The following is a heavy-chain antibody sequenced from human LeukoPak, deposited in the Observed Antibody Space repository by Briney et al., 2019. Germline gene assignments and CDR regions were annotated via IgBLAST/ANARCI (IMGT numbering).Heavy chain of an antibody. CDR2: ISYDGSNK. CDR3: ARDKYGDYPPRGYFDY. V-gene: IGHV3-30*01. Sequence: PGGSLRLSCAVSGFTFSSYAMHWVRQAPGKGLEWVAVISYDGSNKYYADSVKGRFTISRDNSKNTLYLQMNSLRAEDTAVYYCARDKYGDYPPRGYFDYWGQGTLVTVSS. CDR1: GFTFSSYA. D-gene: IGHD4-17*01. J-gene: IGHJ4*02.